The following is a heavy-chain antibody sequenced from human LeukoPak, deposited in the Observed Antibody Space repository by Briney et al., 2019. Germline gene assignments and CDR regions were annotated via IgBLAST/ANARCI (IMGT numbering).Heavy chain of an antibody. Sequence: SETLSLTCDVSGGSFSGYYWTWIRQPPGKGLEWIGQINHSGNTNYNPSLKSRVTISVDTSKNQFSLRLTSATAADTAVYYCARVLRYSSSWFGTRSYYSYMDLWGKGATVTVSS. CDR1: GGSFSGYY. J-gene: IGHJ6*03. V-gene: IGHV4-34*01. CDR2: INHSGNT. D-gene: IGHD6-13*01. CDR3: ARVLRYSSSWFGTRSYYSYMDL.